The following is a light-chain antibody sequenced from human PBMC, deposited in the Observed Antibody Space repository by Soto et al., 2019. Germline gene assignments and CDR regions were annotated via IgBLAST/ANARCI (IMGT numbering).Light chain of an antibody. J-gene: IGKJ5*01. CDR2: DAS. CDR1: QDISNS. Sequence: DIQMTQSPSSLSASVGDRVTITCQASQDISNSLNWYQQKPGKAPKFLIYDASTLEKGVPSRFRGSGSGTDFTFTISRLQPEDIAKYYCQQYDSLPLTFGKGTRLEIK. V-gene: IGKV1-33*01. CDR3: QQYDSLPLT.